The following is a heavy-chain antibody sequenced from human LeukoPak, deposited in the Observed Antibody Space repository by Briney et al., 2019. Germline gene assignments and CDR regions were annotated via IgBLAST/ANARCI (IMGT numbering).Heavy chain of an antibody. CDR2: INSDGSST. CDR1: GFTFSWSW. Sequence: PGGSLRLSCAASGFTFSWSWMHWVRQAPGRGLVWVSRINSDGSSTSYAESVKGRFTISRDNAKNTLYLQMNSLRAEDTAVYYCAREFADGSGSYDYFDYWGQGILVTVSS. CDR3: AREFADGSGSYDYFDY. D-gene: IGHD3-10*01. J-gene: IGHJ4*02. V-gene: IGHV3-74*01.